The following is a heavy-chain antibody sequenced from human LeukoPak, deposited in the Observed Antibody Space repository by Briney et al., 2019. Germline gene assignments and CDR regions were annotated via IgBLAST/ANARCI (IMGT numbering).Heavy chain of an antibody. V-gene: IGHV3-30*18. D-gene: IGHD6-6*01. Sequence: GRSLRLSCAASGFTFSSYVMHWVRQAPGKGLEWVAVISYDGSNKYYADSVKGRFTISRDNSKNTLYLQMNSLRAEDTAVYYCAKDLSIAARRVLYYFDYWGQGTLVTVSS. CDR1: GFTFSSYV. CDR3: AKDLSIAARRVLYYFDY. J-gene: IGHJ4*02. CDR2: ISYDGSNK.